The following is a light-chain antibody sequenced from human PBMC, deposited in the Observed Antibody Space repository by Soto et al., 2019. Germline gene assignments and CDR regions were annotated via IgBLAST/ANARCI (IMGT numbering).Light chain of an antibody. CDR3: QQYKSWPLT. J-gene: IGKJ4*01. CDR2: GAS. V-gene: IGKV3-15*01. Sequence: ILMPQSPATRSVSSGEIATLSCRASQSVSSNLAWYQQKLGQDPRLLIYGASARATGIPARFSGSGSETEFTLTISSLQSEDFAVYYCQQYKSWPLTFGGGTKVDIK. CDR1: QSVSSN.